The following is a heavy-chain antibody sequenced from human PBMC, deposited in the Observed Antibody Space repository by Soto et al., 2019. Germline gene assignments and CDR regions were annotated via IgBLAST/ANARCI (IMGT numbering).Heavy chain of an antibody. J-gene: IGHJ4*01. CDR1: GFTFTTFW. V-gene: IGHV3-74*01. CDR2: IDPDGTVT. Sequence: GGSLRLSCAASGFTFTTFWMHWVRQVPGKGLEWVSRIDPDGTVTDYADSVRGRFTISRDNPKNTLYLQMDSLRDDDTAVYYCTRAGTSTVSFFDYWGHGTLVTVSS. D-gene: IGHD4-17*01. CDR3: TRAGTSTVSFFDY.